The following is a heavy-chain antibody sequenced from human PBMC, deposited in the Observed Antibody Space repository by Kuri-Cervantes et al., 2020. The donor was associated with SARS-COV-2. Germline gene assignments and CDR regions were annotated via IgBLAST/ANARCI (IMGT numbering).Heavy chain of an antibody. D-gene: IGHD3-9*01. J-gene: IGHJ5*02. CDR3: LISPTGYGRFDP. CDR2: INSDGSTT. CDR1: GLSFSSSW. Sequence: GESLKISCAASGLSFSSSWMHWVRQPPGKGLVWVSRINSDGSTTNYADSVKGRFTISRDNARNMLYLQMNSLRAEDTALYYCLISPTGYGRFDPWGQGTLVTVSS. V-gene: IGHV3-74*01.